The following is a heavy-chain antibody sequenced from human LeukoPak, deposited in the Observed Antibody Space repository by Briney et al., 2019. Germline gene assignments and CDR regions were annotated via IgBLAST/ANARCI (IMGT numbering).Heavy chain of an antibody. J-gene: IGHJ3*02. Sequence: AGGSLRLSCAASGFTFSSYSMNWVRQAPGKGLEWVSSISSSSSYIYYADSVKGRFTISRDSAKNSLYLQMNSLRAEDTAVYYCASLAQSSRNDAFDIWGQGTMVTVSS. D-gene: IGHD6-6*01. CDR1: GFTFSSYS. CDR2: ISSSSSYI. V-gene: IGHV3-21*01. CDR3: ASLAQSSRNDAFDI.